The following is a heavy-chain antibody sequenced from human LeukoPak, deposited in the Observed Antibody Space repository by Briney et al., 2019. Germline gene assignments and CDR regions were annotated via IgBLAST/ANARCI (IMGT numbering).Heavy chain of an antibody. Sequence: GGSLRLSCAASGFTFSTYSMNWVRQAPGKGLEWVSYISSSSSIIYYADSVKGRFTISRDNAKNSLYLQMNSLRAEDTAVYYCARVPLYTRSYYFDYWGQGTLVTVSS. CDR2: ISSSSSII. V-gene: IGHV3-48*01. CDR3: ARVPLYTRSYYFDY. D-gene: IGHD6-13*01. CDR1: GFTFSTYS. J-gene: IGHJ4*02.